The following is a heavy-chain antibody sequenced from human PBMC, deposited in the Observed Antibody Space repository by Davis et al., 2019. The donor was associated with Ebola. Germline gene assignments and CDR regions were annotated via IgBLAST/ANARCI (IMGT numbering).Heavy chain of an antibody. CDR2: IRYDGSNK. V-gene: IGHV3-30*02. J-gene: IGHJ6*02. Sequence: PGGSLRLSCAASGFTFRSYGMHWVRQAPGKGLEWVAFIRYDGSNKYYADSVKGRFTISRDNAKNSLYLQINSLRDEDTAVYYCARDRGQQLESYYYYYGMDVWGQGTTVTVSS. D-gene: IGHD6-13*01. CDR1: GFTFRSYG. CDR3: ARDRGQQLESYYYYYGMDV.